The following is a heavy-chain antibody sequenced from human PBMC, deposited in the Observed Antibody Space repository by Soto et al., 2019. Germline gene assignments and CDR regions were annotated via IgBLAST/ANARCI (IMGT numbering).Heavy chain of an antibody. D-gene: IGHD6-13*01. CDR2: IIPIFGTA. Sequence: ASVKVSCKASGGTFSSYAISWVRQAPGQGLEWMGGIIPIFGTANYAQKFQGRVTITADESTSTAYMELSSLRSEDTAVYYCATGPAGSSWYAGYWGQGTQVTVSS. J-gene: IGHJ4*02. V-gene: IGHV1-69*13. CDR3: ATGPAGSSWYAGY. CDR1: GGTFSSYA.